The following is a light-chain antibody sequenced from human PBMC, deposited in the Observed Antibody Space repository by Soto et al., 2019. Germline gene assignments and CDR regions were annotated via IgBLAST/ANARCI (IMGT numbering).Light chain of an antibody. CDR3: QQRTDWPPVYT. J-gene: IGKJ2*01. Sequence: EIVLTQSPVTLSLSPGDRATLSCRPSQSVSSFLAWYQQKPGQPPRLLIYGVSNRAAGIPARFSGSGSGTDFTLTISSLEPEDFAVYYCQQRTDWPPVYTFGQGTKLEIK. V-gene: IGKV3-11*01. CDR2: GVS. CDR1: QSVSSF.